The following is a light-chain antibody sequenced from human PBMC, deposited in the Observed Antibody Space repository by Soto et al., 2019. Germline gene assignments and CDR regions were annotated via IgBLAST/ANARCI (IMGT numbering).Light chain of an antibody. CDR3: SSYAGSSNLV. V-gene: IGLV2-8*01. CDR2: EVS. J-gene: IGLJ2*01. CDR1: SSDVGAYSS. Sequence: QSALTQPPSASGSPGQSVTISCTGTSSDVGAYSSVSWYQQHPGKAPKLMIYEVSKRPSGVPDRFSGSKSANTASLTVSGLQTEDEADYYCSSYAGSSNLVFGGGTKVTVL.